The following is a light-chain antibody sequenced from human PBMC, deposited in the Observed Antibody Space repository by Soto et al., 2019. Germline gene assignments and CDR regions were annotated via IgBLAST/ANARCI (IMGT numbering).Light chain of an antibody. Sequence: DSVMTQSPDSLVVSLGARATISCRSSQSVLSSSNNKHYLTWYQNKPGQPPKLLIYWASTREAGVPDRFSGSGSGTEFTLTISSLQAEDVAVYYWQQYYSAPYTFGQGTKLEIK. V-gene: IGKV4-1*01. CDR1: QSVLSSSNNKHY. CDR3: QQYYSAPYT. CDR2: WAS. J-gene: IGKJ2*01.